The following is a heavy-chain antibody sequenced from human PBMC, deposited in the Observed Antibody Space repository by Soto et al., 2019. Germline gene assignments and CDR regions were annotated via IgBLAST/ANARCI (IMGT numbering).Heavy chain of an antibody. CDR3: AKAPDYGDDGNWYGDL. CDR2: ISGSGGST. D-gene: IGHD4-17*01. Sequence: EVQLLESGGGLVQPGGSLRLSCAASGFTFSSYAMSWVRQAPGKGLEWVSAISGSGGSTYYADSVKGRFTISRDNSKNTLDLQMNSLRAEDTAVYYRAKAPDYGDDGNWYGDLRGRGTLVTGS. J-gene: IGHJ2*01. CDR1: GFTFSSYA. V-gene: IGHV3-23*01.